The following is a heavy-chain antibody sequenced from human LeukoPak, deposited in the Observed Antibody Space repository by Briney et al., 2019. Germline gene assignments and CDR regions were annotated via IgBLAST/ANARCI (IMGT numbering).Heavy chain of an antibody. CDR3: ARRIGDGYNSRYIDY. V-gene: IGHV5-51*01. J-gene: IGHJ4*02. Sequence: GESLKISCKGSGYSFTSYWIGWVRQMPGKGLEWMGIIYPGDSDTRYSPSFQGQVTISADKSISTAYLQWSSLKASDTAMYYCARRIGDGYNSRYIDYWGQGTLVTVSS. CDR1: GYSFTSYW. CDR2: IYPGDSDT. D-gene: IGHD5-24*01.